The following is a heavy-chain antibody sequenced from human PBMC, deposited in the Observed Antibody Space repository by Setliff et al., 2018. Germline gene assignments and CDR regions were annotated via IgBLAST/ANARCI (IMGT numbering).Heavy chain of an antibody. Sequence: PGGSLRLSCAASGFTFGSHAMHWVRQAPGKGLEWVAVISYDGSNQYYADSVKGRFTVSRDNSKNTLSLQMYSLRTEDTALYYCARRGVGMGMDVWGKGTTVTVSS. V-gene: IGHV3-30*01. CDR3: ARRGVGMGMDV. CDR1: GFTFGSHA. J-gene: IGHJ6*03. CDR2: ISYDGSNQ. D-gene: IGHD2-2*01.